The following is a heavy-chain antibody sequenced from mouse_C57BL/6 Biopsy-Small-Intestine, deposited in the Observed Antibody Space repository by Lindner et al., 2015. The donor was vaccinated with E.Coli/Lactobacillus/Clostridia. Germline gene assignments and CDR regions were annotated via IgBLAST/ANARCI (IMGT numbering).Heavy chain of an antibody. CDR1: GYSFTGNY. Sequence: VQLQESGPELVKSGTSVKISCKASGYSFTGNYMNWVKQSPEKSLEWIGEINPSTNGTTYNAKFRAKATLTVDRSSSTAYIQFKSLTSEDSAVYYCARREVYYFDYWGQGTTLTVSS. J-gene: IGHJ2*01. CDR3: ARREVYYFDY. CDR2: INPSTNGT. V-gene: IGHV1-42*01.